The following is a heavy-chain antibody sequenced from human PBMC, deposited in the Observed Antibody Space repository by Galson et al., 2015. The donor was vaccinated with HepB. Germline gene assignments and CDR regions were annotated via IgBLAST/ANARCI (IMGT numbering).Heavy chain of an antibody. CDR2: ISSSSSYI. CDR3: ARDPTESYDFWSGYYGAYYYYYGMDV. V-gene: IGHV3-21*01. J-gene: IGHJ6*02. Sequence: SLRLSCAASGFTFSSYSMNWVRQAPGKGLEWVSSISSSSSYIYYADSVKGRFTISRDNAKNSLYLQMNSLRAEDTAVYYCARDPTESYDFWSGYYGAYYYYYGMDVWGQGTTVTVSS. D-gene: IGHD3-3*01. CDR1: GFTFSSYS.